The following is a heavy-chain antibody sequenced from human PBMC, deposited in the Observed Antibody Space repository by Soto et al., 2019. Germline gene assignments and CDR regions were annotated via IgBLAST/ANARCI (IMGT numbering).Heavy chain of an antibody. CDR2: IYYSGST. V-gene: IGHV4-39*01. Sequence: SETLSLTCTVSGGSISSSSYYWGWIRQPPGKGLEWIGSIYYSGSTYYNPSLKSRVTISVDTSKNQFSLKLSSVTAADTAVYYCARSRYCSSTSCPKTIRPFDYWGQGTRVTVSS. J-gene: IGHJ4*02. D-gene: IGHD2-2*01. CDR3: ARSRYCSSTSCPKTIRPFDY. CDR1: GGSISSSSYY.